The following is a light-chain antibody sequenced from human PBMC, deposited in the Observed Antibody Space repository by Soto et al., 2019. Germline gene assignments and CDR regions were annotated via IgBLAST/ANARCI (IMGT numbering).Light chain of an antibody. CDR2: DVS. V-gene: IGLV2-14*01. Sequence: QSALTQPASVSGSPGQSITISCTGTSSDVGGYNYVSWYQQQPGKAPKLMIYDVSNRPSGVSNRFSGSKSGNTASLTISGLHAEDEADYYCSSYTSSSTLWVFGGGTKLTVL. CDR3: SSYTSSSTLWV. CDR1: SSDVGGYNY. J-gene: IGLJ3*02.